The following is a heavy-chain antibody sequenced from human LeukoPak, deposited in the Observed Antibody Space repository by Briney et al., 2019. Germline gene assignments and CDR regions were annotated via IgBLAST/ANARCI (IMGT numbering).Heavy chain of an antibody. CDR3: AREHSSSSGKVFDY. CDR1: GYTFPGYY. CDR2: INPNSGGK. J-gene: IGHJ4*02. D-gene: IGHD6-6*01. V-gene: IGHV1-2*02. Sequence: EASVKDSCKASGYTFPGYYMHWVRQAPGQGLEWMGWINPNSGGKNYAQKFQGRVTMTRDTSISTAYMELSRLRSDDTAVYYCAREHSSSSGKVFDYWGQGTLVTVSS.